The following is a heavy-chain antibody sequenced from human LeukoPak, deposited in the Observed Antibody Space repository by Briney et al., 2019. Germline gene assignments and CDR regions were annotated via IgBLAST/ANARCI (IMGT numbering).Heavy chain of an antibody. CDR1: GFTFSGSA. CDR2: IRSKANNYAT. D-gene: IGHD2/OR15-2a*01. CDR3: TRQNMGDDY. V-gene: IGHV3-73*01. Sequence: GGSLRLSCAASGFTFSGSAMHWVRQASGKGLEWVGRIRSKANNYATAYAASVKGRFTISRDDSKNTAYLQMNSLKTEDTAVYYCTRQNMGDDYWGQGTLVTVSS. J-gene: IGHJ4*02.